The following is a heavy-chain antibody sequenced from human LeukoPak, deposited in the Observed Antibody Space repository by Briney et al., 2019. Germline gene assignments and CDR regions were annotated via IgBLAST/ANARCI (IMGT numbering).Heavy chain of an antibody. J-gene: IGHJ5*02. CDR2: IYYSGST. V-gene: IGHV4-59*01. CDR3: ARGSVDVTTTRFDP. Sequence: PSETLSLTCTVSGVSISSYYWSWIRQPPGKGLEWIGYIYYSGSTNYNPSLKSRVTISVDTSKNQFSLKLSSVTAADTAVYYCARGSVDVTTTRFDPWGQGTLVTVSS. CDR1: GVSISSYY. D-gene: IGHD4-11*01.